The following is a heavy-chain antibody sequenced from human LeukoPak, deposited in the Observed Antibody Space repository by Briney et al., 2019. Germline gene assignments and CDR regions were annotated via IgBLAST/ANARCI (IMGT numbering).Heavy chain of an antibody. CDR2: IYYSGST. V-gene: IGHV4-59*01. CDR3: ARDHRGFDP. J-gene: IGHJ5*02. Sequence: SETLSLTCTVSGGSISNKYWSWIRQPPGKGLEWIGYIYYSGSTNYNPSLKSRVTILVDTSKNQFSLKLSSVTAADTAVYFCARDHRGFDPWGQGTLVTVSS. CDR1: GGSISNKY.